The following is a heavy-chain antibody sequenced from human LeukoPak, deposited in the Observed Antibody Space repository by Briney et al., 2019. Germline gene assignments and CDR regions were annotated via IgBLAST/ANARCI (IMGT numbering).Heavy chain of an antibody. D-gene: IGHD3-22*01. CDR3: ARDGGGSSGYYWGLGY. CDR1: GITFSSYG. J-gene: IGHJ4*02. V-gene: IGHV3-23*01. CDR2: ISSTGGTT. Sequence: GGSLRLSCAASGITFSSYGMSWVRQAPGKGLEWVSSISSTGGTTYYADSVKGRFTISRDNAKDTLYLQMNSLRAEDTAVYYCARDGGGSSGYYWGLGYWGQGTLVTVSS.